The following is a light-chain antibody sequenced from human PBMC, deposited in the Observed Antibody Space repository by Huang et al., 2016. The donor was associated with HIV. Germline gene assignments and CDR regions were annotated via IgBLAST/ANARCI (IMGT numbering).Light chain of an antibody. CDR3: QQYNNWPRT. V-gene: IGKV3-15*01. Sequence: EIVMTQSPATLSVSPGERATLSCRASQSVSSNLALYQQKPGQAPRLLIYGASTRATGIPARFSGRGSGTEFTLTISSLQSEDFAVYYCQQYNNWPRTFGPGTKWISN. CDR2: GAS. CDR1: QSVSSN. J-gene: IGKJ3*01.